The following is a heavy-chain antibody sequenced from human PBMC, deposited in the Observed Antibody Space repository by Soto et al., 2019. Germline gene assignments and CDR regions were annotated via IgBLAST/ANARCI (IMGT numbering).Heavy chain of an antibody. CDR2: IYHGGTT. V-gene: IGHV4-61*01. Sequence: PSETLSLTCTVSGDSLSGGTKYWNWVRQPPGKDLEWIGYIYHGGTTKYHLSLKSRVTISQDTSKNQFSLEIHSVVPSDTAVYYCAGDWGPYWFDPWGQGILVTVSS. CDR1: GDSLSGGTKY. D-gene: IGHD3-16*01. CDR3: AGDWGPYWFDP. J-gene: IGHJ5*02.